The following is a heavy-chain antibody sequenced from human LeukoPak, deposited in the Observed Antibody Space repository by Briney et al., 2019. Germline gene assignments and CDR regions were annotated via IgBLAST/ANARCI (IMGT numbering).Heavy chain of an antibody. V-gene: IGHV1-18*01. Sequence: GASVKVSCKASGYTFTSYGISWVRQAPGQGLEWMGWISAYNGNTNYAQKLQGRVTMTTDTSTSTAYMELRSLRSDDTAVYYCARDGGGVDYYGSGSYTIWGQGTLVTVSS. CDR3: ARDGGGVDYYGSGSYTI. J-gene: IGHJ4*02. CDR2: ISAYNGNT. D-gene: IGHD3-10*01. CDR1: GYTFTSYG.